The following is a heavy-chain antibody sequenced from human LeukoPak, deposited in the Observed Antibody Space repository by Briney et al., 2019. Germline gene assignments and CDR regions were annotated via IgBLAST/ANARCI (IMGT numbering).Heavy chain of an antibody. Sequence: GGSLVLSCAASGFTFSSYSMNWVRQAPGKGLEWVSYISSSGSTIYYADSVKGRFTISRDNAKNSLYLQMNSLRAEDTAVYYCAREPRGHYDILTGYPKGGMDVWGQGTTVTVSS. CDR3: AREPRGHYDILTGYPKGGMDV. CDR1: GFTFSSYS. D-gene: IGHD3-9*01. CDR2: ISSSGSTI. J-gene: IGHJ6*02. V-gene: IGHV3-48*04.